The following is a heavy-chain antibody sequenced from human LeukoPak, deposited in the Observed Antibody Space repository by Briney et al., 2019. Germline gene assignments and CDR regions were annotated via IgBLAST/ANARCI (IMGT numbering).Heavy chain of an antibody. J-gene: IGHJ4*02. D-gene: IGHD3-9*01. CDR3: ASNRASYYDILTGRYYPDY. V-gene: IGHV3-30-3*01. CDR2: ISYDGSNK. CDR1: GFTFSSYA. Sequence: PGGSLRLSCAASGFTFSSYAMHWVRQAPGKELEWVAVISYDGSNKYYADSVKGRFTISRDNSKNTLYLQMNSLRAEDTAVYYCASNRASYYDILTGRYYPDYWGQGTLVTVSS.